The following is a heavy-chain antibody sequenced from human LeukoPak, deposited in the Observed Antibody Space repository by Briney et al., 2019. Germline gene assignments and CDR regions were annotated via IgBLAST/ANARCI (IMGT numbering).Heavy chain of an antibody. CDR2: MIGSGSST. V-gene: IGHV3-23*01. D-gene: IGHD3-16*01. J-gene: IGHJ4*02. CDR3: ARGHLGGDVWALVENDY. CDR1: GFTFSNHA. Sequence: PGGSLRLSCAASGFTFSNHAMSWVRQAPGKGLEWVSPMIGSGSSTSYAGSVKGRFTISRDNAKNSLYLQMHSLRAEDKALHYCARGHLGGDVWALVENDYRGQRTMATVSS.